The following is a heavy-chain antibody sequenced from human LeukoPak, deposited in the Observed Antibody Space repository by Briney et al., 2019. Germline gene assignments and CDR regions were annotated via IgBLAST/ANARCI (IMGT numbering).Heavy chain of an antibody. D-gene: IGHD3-22*01. CDR1: GDSVSINSAA. V-gene: IGHV6-1*01. J-gene: IGHJ4*02. CDR3: ASSRLHYYDSSGYYYNY. CDR2: TYYRSKWYN. Sequence: SQTLSLTYAISGDSVSINSAAWNWIRQSPSRGLEWLGRTYYRSKWYNDYAVSVKSRITINPDTSKNQFSLQLNSVTPEDTAVYYCASSRLHYYDSSGYYYNYWGQGTLVTVSS.